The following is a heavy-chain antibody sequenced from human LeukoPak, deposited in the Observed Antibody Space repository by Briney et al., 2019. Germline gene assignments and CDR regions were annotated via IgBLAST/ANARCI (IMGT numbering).Heavy chain of an antibody. Sequence: ASVKVSCKASGYSFTSYGISWVRQAPGQGLEWMGWINPNSGGTNDAQKFQGRVTMTRDTSINTAYMELNNLRSDDTAVYYCTRAGVYSRNSLRDDAFDIWGQGTMVTVSS. J-gene: IGHJ3*02. D-gene: IGHD6-13*01. CDR3: TRAGVYSRNSLRDDAFDI. CDR1: GYSFTSYG. CDR2: INPNSGGT. V-gene: IGHV1-2*02.